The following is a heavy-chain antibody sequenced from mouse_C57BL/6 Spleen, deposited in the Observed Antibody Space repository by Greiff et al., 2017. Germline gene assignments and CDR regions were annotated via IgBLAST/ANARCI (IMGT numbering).Heavy chain of an antibody. J-gene: IGHJ1*03. CDR2: INPSNGGT. CDR3: ARSQNLLLRSGYFDV. Sequence: QVQLQQPGTELVKPGASVKLSCKASGYTFTSYWMHWVNQRPGQGLEWIGNINPSNGGTNYNEKFKSKATLTVDKSSSTAYMQLSSLTSEDSAVYYCARSQNLLLRSGYFDVWGTGTTVTVSS. CDR1: GYTFTSYW. V-gene: IGHV1-53*01. D-gene: IGHD1-1*01.